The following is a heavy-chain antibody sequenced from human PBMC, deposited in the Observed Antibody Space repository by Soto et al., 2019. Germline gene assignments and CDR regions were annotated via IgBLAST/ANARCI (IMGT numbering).Heavy chain of an antibody. CDR3: ARDLDTITAAGTFDY. CDR1: GFSFSSYG. CDR2: ISSSGSTI. Sequence: PGGSLRLSCAASGFSFSSYGMSWVRQAPGRGLEWVSYISSSGSTIYYADSVKGRFTISRDNAKNSLYLQMNSLRAEDTAVYYCARDLDTITAAGTFDYWGQGTLVTVSS. D-gene: IGHD6-13*01. J-gene: IGHJ4*02. V-gene: IGHV3-48*04.